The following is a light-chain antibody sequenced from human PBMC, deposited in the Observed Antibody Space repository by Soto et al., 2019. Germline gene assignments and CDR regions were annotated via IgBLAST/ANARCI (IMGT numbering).Light chain of an antibody. CDR2: DVN. Sequence: QSALTQPRSVSGSPGQSVTISCTGTSSDVGDYNYVSWYQQHPGKAPKLMIYDVNKRPSGVPDRFSGSKSGNTASLTISGLKAEDEADYYCCSYAGSYTLRVFGGGTKVTVL. CDR1: SSDVGDYNY. V-gene: IGLV2-11*01. CDR3: CSYAGSYTLRV. J-gene: IGLJ3*02.